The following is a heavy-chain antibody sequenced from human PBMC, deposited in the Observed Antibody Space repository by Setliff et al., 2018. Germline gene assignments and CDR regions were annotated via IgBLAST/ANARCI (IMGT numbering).Heavy chain of an antibody. Sequence: ASVQVSCQASGFTFAYFGISWVRLAPGQGLEWMGWISGHNGKTMYAQKFQDRVVMTTDTDTGTAYMELRSLRFDDSAIYYCAKEPAVSLTEAVRRSYYDYALDVWGQGTTVTVSS. D-gene: IGHD3-10*01. CDR3: AKEPAVSLTEAVRRSYYDYALDV. CDR2: ISGHNGKT. V-gene: IGHV1-18*01. CDR1: GFTFAYFG. J-gene: IGHJ6*02.